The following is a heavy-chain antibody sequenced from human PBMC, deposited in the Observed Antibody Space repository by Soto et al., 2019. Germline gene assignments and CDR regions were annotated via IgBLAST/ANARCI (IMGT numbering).Heavy chain of an antibody. D-gene: IGHD2-2*01. CDR2: INHSGST. J-gene: IGHJ3*02. V-gene: IGHV4-34*01. CDR3: ARGLAMPNAFDI. Sequence: SETLSLTCAVYGGSFSGYYWSWIRQPPGKGLEWIGEINHSGSTNYNPSLKSLVTISADTSKNLFSLKLSSVTAADTAVYYCARGLAMPNAFDIWGQGTMVTVSS. CDR1: GGSFSGYY.